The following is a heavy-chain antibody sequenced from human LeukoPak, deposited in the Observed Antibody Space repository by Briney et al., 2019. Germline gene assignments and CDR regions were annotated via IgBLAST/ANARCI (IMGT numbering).Heavy chain of an antibody. CDR1: GYTFTSYD. CDR2: MNPNSGNT. D-gene: IGHD6-19*01. V-gene: IGHV1-8*01. Sequence: ASVKVSCKASGYTFTSYDINWVRQATGQGLEWMGWMNPNSGNTGYAQKFQGRVTMTRNTSISTAYMELSSLRSEDTAVYYCARSGWYLNYYYYYYMDVWGKGTTVTVSS. CDR3: ARSGWYLNYYYYYYMDV. J-gene: IGHJ6*03.